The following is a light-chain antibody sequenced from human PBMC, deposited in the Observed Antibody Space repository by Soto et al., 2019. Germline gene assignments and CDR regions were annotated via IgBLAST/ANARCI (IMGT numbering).Light chain of an antibody. Sequence: DIQMTQSPSSLSAPEGYRVXXTWLASQSISSWLAWYQQKPGKAPKLLIYKASSLESGVPSRFSGSGSGTEFTLTISSLQPDDFATYYCQQYNSYPWTFGQRTKVDI. J-gene: IGKJ1*01. CDR3: QQYNSYPWT. V-gene: IGKV1-5*03. CDR2: KAS. CDR1: QSISSW.